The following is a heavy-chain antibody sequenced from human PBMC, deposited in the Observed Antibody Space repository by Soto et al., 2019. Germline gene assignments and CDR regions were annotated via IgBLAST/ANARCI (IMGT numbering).Heavy chain of an antibody. J-gene: IGHJ4*02. D-gene: IGHD3-22*01. CDR1: GYIFTDHL. CDR2: VRPDSGGT. V-gene: IGHV1-2*02. Sequence: ASVKVSCKTSGYIFTDHLIHWVRQSPGQGLQWVGWVRPDSGGTNAAQAFQDRVTMTADTSITTAYMDLARLRPDDTAIFYCARGAQGFFPVSGIYFYFDHWGQGTPVTVSS. CDR3: ARGAQGFFPVSGIYFYFDH.